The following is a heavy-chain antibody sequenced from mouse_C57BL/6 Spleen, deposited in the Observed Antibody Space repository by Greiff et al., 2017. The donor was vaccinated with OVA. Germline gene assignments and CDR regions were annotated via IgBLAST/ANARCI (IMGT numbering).Heavy chain of an antibody. CDR3: ARKRFDY. Sequence: QVQLQQPGAELVKPGASVKMSCKASGYTFTSYWITWVKQRPGQGLEWIGDIYPGSGSTNYNEKFKSKATLTVDTSSSTAYMQLSTLTSEGSAVYYSARKRFDYWGQGTLVTVSA. J-gene: IGHJ3*01. CDR2: IYPGSGST. V-gene: IGHV1-55*01. CDR1: GYTFTSYW.